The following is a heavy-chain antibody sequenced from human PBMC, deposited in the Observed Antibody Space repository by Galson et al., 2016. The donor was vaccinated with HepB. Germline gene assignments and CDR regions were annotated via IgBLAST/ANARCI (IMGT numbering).Heavy chain of an antibody. D-gene: IGHD1-1*01. CDR1: WDSVSSNSAA. J-gene: IGHJ4*02. CDR2: TYYRSKWYN. CDR3: ARGTTAYFDY. Sequence: CAISWDSVSSNSAAWNWIRQSPSRGLEWLGRTYYRSKWYNDYAVSVKSRITINPDTSKNQFSLQLNSVTPEDKAVYFCARGTTAYFDYWGQGTLVTVSS. V-gene: IGHV6-1*01.